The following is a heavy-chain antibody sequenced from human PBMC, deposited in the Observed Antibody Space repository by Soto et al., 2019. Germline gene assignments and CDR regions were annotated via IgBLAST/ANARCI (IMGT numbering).Heavy chain of an antibody. CDR2: IIPIFGTA. CDR3: ARIPAGDYRDYYYYGMDV. CDR1: GGTFSSYA. Sequence: GAPVKVSCKASGGTFSSYAISWVRQAPGQGLEWMGGIIPIFGTANYAQKFQGRVTITADESTSTAYMELSSLRSEDTAVYYCARIPAGDYRDYYYYGMDVWGQGTTVTVSS. J-gene: IGHJ6*02. V-gene: IGHV1-69*13. D-gene: IGHD4-17*01.